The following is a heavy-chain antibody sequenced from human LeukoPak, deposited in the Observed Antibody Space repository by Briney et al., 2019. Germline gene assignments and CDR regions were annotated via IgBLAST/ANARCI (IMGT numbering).Heavy chain of an antibody. CDR2: IYYSGST. CDR1: GGSISSYY. CDR3: ARDGEVLSSSWFWFDP. Sequence: SETLSLTCTVSGGSISSYYWSWIRQPPGKGLEWIGNIYYSGSTYYNASLQSRVTISIDTSKNQFSLRLKSVTAADTAVYYCARDGEVLSSSWFWFDPWGQGTLVTVSS. D-gene: IGHD6-13*01. V-gene: IGHV4-59*12. J-gene: IGHJ5*02.